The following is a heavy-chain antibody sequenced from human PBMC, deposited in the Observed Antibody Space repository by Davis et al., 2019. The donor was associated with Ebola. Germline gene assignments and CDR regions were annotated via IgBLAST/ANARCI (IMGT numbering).Heavy chain of an antibody. V-gene: IGHV3-11*04. Sequence: GGSLRLSCAASGFTFSDYYMSWIRQAPGKGLEWISYISGSGGTIYYADSVKGRFTISRDNAKNSLYLQMNSLRAEDTAVYYCARDMTYDFWTSSPDYWGQGTLVTVSS. D-gene: IGHD3/OR15-3a*01. CDR3: ARDMTYDFWTSSPDY. CDR2: ISGSGGTI. CDR1: GFTFSDYY. J-gene: IGHJ4*02.